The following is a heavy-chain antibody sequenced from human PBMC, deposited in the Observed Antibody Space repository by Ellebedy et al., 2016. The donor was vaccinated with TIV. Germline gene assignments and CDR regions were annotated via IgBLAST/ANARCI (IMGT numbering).Heavy chain of an antibody. CDR2: ISGSGGST. CDR1: GFTFSSYA. V-gene: IGHV3-23*01. D-gene: IGHD3-22*01. Sequence: GESLKISCAASGFTFSSYAMSWVRQAPGKGLEWVLAISGSGGSTYYADSVKGRFTNSRDNSKNTLYLTMNSLRAEDTAVYYCAKVDYDSSGYYLNEKYFQHWGQGTLVTVSS. CDR3: AKVDYDSSGYYLNEKYFQH. J-gene: IGHJ1*01.